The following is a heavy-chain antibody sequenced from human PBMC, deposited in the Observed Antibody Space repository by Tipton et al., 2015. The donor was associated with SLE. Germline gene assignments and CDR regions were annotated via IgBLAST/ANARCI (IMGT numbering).Heavy chain of an antibody. CDR1: GGSISSSSYY. CDR3: ARGSGYDSSGPWYFDL. CDR2: IYYSGST. Sequence: TLSLTCTVSGGSISSSSYYWGWIRQPPGKGLEWIGSIYYSGSTYYSPPLKSRLTIFADTSNNQFSLKLSSVTAADTAVYYCARGSGYDSSGPWYFDLWGRGTLVTVSS. D-gene: IGHD3-22*01. V-gene: IGHV4-39*01. J-gene: IGHJ2*01.